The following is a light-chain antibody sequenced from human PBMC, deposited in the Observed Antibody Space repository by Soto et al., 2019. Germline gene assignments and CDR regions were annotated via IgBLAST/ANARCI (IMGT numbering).Light chain of an antibody. V-gene: IGKV3-20*01. J-gene: IGKJ1*01. CDR3: QQYGSPGT. Sequence: VMTQSPATLSVSPGERATLSCRASQSVSSNLAWYQQKPGQAPRLLIYGASNRATGIPDRFSGSGSGTDFTLTISRLEPEDFAVYYCQQYGSPGTFGQGTKVDNK. CDR1: QSVSSN. CDR2: GAS.